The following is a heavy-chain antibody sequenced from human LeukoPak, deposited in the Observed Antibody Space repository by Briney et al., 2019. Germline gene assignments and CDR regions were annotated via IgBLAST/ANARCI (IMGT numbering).Heavy chain of an antibody. CDR2: ISAYNGNT. D-gene: IGHD3-22*01. V-gene: IGHV1-18*01. CDR3: ARGGTWCYDSSGLNWFDP. Sequence: ASVKVSCKASGYTFTSYGISWVRQAPGQGLEWMGWISAYNGNTNYAQKLQGRVTMTTDTSTSTAYMELRSLRSDDTAVYYCARGGTWCYDSSGLNWFDPWGQGTLVTVSS. J-gene: IGHJ5*02. CDR1: GYTFTSYG.